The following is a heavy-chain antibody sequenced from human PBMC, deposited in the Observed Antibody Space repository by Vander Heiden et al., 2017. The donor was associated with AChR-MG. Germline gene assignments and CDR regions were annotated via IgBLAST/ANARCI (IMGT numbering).Heavy chain of an antibody. Sequence: QVQLVESGGRVVQPGWSLRRSCPASGFPFRSDGMHWVRQAPGKGREWLAVISYDGSNKYHADSVKGRFTISRDNSKNTLYLQMNSLSAEDTAVYYCAKDQYGAAAGTAPLGYWGQGTLVTVSS. D-gene: IGHD6-13*01. CDR1: GFPFRSDG. J-gene: IGHJ4*02. CDR2: ISYDGSNK. V-gene: IGHV3-30*18. CDR3: AKDQYGAAAGTAPLGY.